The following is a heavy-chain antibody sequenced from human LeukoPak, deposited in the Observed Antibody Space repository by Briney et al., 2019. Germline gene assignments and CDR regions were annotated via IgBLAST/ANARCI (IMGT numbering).Heavy chain of an antibody. CDR1: GGSISSSSYH. CDR2: IYYSGST. J-gene: IGHJ4*02. Sequence: PSETLSLTCTVSGGSISSSSYHWGWIRQPPGKGLEWIGSIYYSGSTYYNPSLKSRVTISVDTSKDQFSLKLSSVTAADTAVYYCARDYVGASDYWGQGTLVTVSS. D-gene: IGHD1-26*01. CDR3: ARDYVGASDY. V-gene: IGHV4-39*07.